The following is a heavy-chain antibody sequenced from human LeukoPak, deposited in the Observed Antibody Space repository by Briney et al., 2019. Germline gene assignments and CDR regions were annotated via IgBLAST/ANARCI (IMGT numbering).Heavy chain of an antibody. CDR2: INPNSGGT. CDR3: AREPSGDYYRWFDP. CDR1: GYTFTGYY. Sequence: ASVKVSCQASGYTFTGYYMHWVRQAPGQGLEWMGWINPNSGGTNYAQKFQGRVTMTRDTSIRTAYMELSRLRSDHTAVYYCAREPSGDYYRWFDPWGQGTLVTVSS. J-gene: IGHJ5*02. D-gene: IGHD4-17*01. V-gene: IGHV1-2*02.